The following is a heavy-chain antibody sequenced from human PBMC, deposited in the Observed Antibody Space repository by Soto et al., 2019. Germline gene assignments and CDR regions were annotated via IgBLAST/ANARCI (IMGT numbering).Heavy chain of an antibody. CDR2: IIAGNGNT. J-gene: IGHJ6*02. V-gene: IGHV1-3*05. CDR1: GYTFTSNA. D-gene: IGHD2-15*01. Sequence: QVQRVQSGAEEXKPGASVKVSCKASGYTFTSNAIHWVRQAPGQRLEWMGWIIAGNGNTKYSQKFQGRVTITRDTSASTAYMELSSLRSEDTAVYYCARTFQYCSGGSCYYAMDVWGQGTTVTVSS. CDR3: ARTFQYCSGGSCYYAMDV.